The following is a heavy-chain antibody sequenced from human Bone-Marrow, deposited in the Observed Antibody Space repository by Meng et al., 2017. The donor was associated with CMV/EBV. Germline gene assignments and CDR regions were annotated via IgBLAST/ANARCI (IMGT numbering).Heavy chain of an antibody. V-gene: IGHV3-7*01. CDR2: IKQDSSEK. J-gene: IGHJ4*02. Sequence: GGSLRLSCAASGFTFSSYRMSWVRQAPGKGLEWVANIKQDSSEKYYVDSVKGRFTISRDNAKNSLYLQMKSLSAEDTAVYYCARDRKITSNFGYWGRGTLVTVSS. CDR1: GFTFSSYR. CDR3: ARDRKITSNFGY.